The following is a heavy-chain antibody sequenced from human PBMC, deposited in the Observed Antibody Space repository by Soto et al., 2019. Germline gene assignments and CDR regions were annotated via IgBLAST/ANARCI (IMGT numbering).Heavy chain of an antibody. J-gene: IGHJ5*02. CDR3: ARDFERSAIGP. CDR2: IAYSGDT. V-gene: IGHV4-31*11. Sequence: SDTLSLTCAVSGASITCAGSYWFCIRKPTGKGLEWIGYIAYSGDTYYNPSLRSRVTISADRSENKFSLTLKSVTAEDTAVYFCARDFERSAIGPWGQGTSVTVYS. CDR1: GASITCAGSY. D-gene: IGHD3-9*01.